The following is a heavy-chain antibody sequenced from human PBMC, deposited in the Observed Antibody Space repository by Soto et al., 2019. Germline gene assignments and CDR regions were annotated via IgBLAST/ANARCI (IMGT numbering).Heavy chain of an antibody. V-gene: IGHV3-23*01. Sequence: PGGSLRLSCAASGFTFSSYAMSWVRQAPGKGLEWVSAISGSGGSTYYADSVKGRFTISRDNSKNTLYLQMNSLRAEDTAVYYFAKKSQLLWFYYYYGMDVWGQGTTVTVSS. CDR2: ISGSGGST. J-gene: IGHJ6*02. D-gene: IGHD2-2*01. CDR3: AKKSQLLWFYYYYGMDV. CDR1: GFTFSSYA.